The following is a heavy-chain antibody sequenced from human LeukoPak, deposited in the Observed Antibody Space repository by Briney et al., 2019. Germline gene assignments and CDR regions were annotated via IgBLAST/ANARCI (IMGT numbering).Heavy chain of an antibody. Sequence: SETLSLTCTVSGGSISSYYWSWIRQPAGKGLEWIGRIYTSGSTNYNPSLKSRVIMSVDTSKNQISLKVNSVTAADTAVYYCARVGYSYSINDWSRTGLGAYPTKYYYYMDVWGKGTTVTVSS. CDR1: GGSISSYY. J-gene: IGHJ6*03. D-gene: IGHD5-18*01. CDR2: IYTSGST. V-gene: IGHV4-4*07. CDR3: ARVGYSYSINDWSRTGLGAYPTKYYYYMDV.